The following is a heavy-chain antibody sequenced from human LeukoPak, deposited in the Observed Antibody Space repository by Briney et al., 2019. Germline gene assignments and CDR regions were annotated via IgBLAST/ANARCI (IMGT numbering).Heavy chain of an antibody. J-gene: IGHJ5*02. CDR1: GFTLSTYW. CDR3: VKPYYFSSGSLT. Sequence: PGGSLRLSCAASGFTLSTYWMTWVRQAPGKGLEWVANIKQDGSEQYYADSVKGRFTISRDNAKNSLYLQMNSLRAEDTAVYYCVKPYYFSSGSLTWGQGTLVTVSS. V-gene: IGHV3-7*01. CDR2: IKQDGSEQ. D-gene: IGHD3-10*01.